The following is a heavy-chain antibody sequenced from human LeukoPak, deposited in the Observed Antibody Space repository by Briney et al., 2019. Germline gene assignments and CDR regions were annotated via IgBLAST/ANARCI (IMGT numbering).Heavy chain of an antibody. V-gene: IGHV3-30*02. CDR1: GFTFSSYG. CDR3: AKAAYYDFWSGYSDLDY. CDR2: IRYDGSNK. D-gene: IGHD3-3*01. J-gene: IGHJ4*02. Sequence: GGSLRLSCAASGFTFSSYGMHWVRQAPGKGLEWVAFIRYDGSNKYYADSVKGRFTISRDNSKNTLYLQMNSLRAEDTAVYYCAKAAYYDFWSGYSDLDYWGQGTLVTVSS.